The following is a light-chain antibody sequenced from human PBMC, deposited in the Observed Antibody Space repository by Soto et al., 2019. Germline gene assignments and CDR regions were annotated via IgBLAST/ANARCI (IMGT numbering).Light chain of an antibody. Sequence: QSVLTQPPSASGTPGQRVSISCSGGSSNIGSNTVNWYQQLPGTAPKLLIYSNNQRPSGVPDRFSGSKSGTSASLAISGLQSEDEADYYCAAWDDRLNGPVFGGGTKLTVL. J-gene: IGLJ3*02. CDR2: SNN. CDR1: SSNIGSNT. CDR3: AAWDDRLNGPV. V-gene: IGLV1-44*01.